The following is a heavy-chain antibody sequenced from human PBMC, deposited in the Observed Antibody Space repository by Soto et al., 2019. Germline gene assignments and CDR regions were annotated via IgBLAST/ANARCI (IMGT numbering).Heavy chain of an antibody. CDR1: GFTFSSYA. D-gene: IGHD6-13*01. Sequence: GGSLRLSCAASGFTFSSYAMSWVRQAPGKGLEWVSAISGSGGSTYYADSVKGRFTISRDNSKNTLYLQMNSLRAEDTAVYYCAKVRSGTLNYYYYYGMDVWGQGTTVTVSS. CDR3: AKVRSGTLNYYYYYGMDV. V-gene: IGHV3-23*01. J-gene: IGHJ6*02. CDR2: ISGSGGST.